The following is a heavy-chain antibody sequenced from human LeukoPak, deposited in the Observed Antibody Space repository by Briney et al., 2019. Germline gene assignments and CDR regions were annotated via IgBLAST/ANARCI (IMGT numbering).Heavy chain of an antibody. J-gene: IGHJ6*03. V-gene: IGHV4-39*07. CDR3: ARTTEAHSWRTRYYDYYMDV. Sequence: SETLSLTCTVSGGSISSSSYYWGWIRQPPGKGLEWIGSIYYSGSTYYNPSLKSRVTISVDTSKNQFSLKLSSVTAADTAVYYCARTTEAHSWRTRYYDYYMDVWGKGTTVTVSS. CDR1: GGSISSSSYY. CDR2: IYYSGST. D-gene: IGHD6-13*01.